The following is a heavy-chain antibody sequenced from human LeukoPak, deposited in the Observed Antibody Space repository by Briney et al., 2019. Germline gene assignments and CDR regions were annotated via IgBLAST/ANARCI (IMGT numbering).Heavy chain of an antibody. CDR1: GFTFTSSA. CDR2: IVVGSGNT. V-gene: IGHV1-58*02. Sequence: GASVKVSCKASGFTFTSSAMQWVRQARGQRLEWIGWIVVGSGNTNYAQKFQERVTITRDMSTSTAYMELSSLRSDDTAVYYCAREGYCSSTSCSNWFDPWGQGTLVTVSS. J-gene: IGHJ5*02. CDR3: AREGYCSSTSCSNWFDP. D-gene: IGHD2-2*01.